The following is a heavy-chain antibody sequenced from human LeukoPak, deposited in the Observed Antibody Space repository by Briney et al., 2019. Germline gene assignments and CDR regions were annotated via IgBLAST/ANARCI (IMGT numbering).Heavy chain of an antibody. V-gene: IGHV3-23*01. D-gene: IGHD6-19*01. J-gene: IGHJ3*02. CDR1: GFTFSSTS. CDR3: AKAGSSGWYRSAFDI. CDR2: TVGGGDGT. Sequence: GGSLRLSCAASGFTFSSTSMSWVRQAPGKGLEWVAVTVGGGDGTYYADSVKGRFTISRDNSNNTLYLQMNSLRAEDTAVYYCAKAGSSGWYRSAFDIWGQGTMVTVSS.